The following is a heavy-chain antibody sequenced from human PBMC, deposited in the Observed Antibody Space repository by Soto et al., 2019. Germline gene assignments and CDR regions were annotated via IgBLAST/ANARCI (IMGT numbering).Heavy chain of an antibody. CDR3: ARDRRITGKGGVIYYYYGMDV. D-gene: IGHD1-20*01. J-gene: IGHJ6*02. CDR1: GGSISSSY. V-gene: IGHV4-59*01. Sequence: PSETLSLTCTASGGSISSSYLSSIRQPPGKGLERHGYIYYSGSTNYNPSPKSRVTISVDTSKNQFSLKLSSVTAADTAVYYCARDRRITGKGGVIYYYYGMDVWGQGTTVTVSS. CDR2: IYYSGST.